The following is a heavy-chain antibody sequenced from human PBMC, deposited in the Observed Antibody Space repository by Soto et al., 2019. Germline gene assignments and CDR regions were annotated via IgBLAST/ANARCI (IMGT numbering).Heavy chain of an antibody. V-gene: IGHV1-3*01. J-gene: IGHJ4*02. Sequence: QVQLVQSGAEVKKPGASVKVSCKASGYTFTSYAMHWVRQAPGQRLEWMGWINAGNGNTKYSQKFQGRVTITRDTSARTAYMELSSLRSEDTAVYYCARVGAYGGNSKYYFDYWGQGTLVTVSS. D-gene: IGHD4-17*01. CDR2: INAGNGNT. CDR3: ARVGAYGGNSKYYFDY. CDR1: GYTFTSYA.